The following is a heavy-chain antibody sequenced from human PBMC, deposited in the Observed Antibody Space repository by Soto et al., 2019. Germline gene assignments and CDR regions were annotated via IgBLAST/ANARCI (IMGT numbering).Heavy chain of an antibody. V-gene: IGHV3-23*01. J-gene: IGHJ5*02. CDR3: TKGDSSGYFDPSAGYSTPDH. Sequence: EVQLFESGGGLVEPGESLRLSCAASGVIFKDFAMSWVRQAPGKGLEWVSTITTSDDITYSADSVRGRFTISRDNSANTLFLQMSSLRGDGTATYYCTKGDSSGYFDPSAGYSTPDHWGQGTLVTVSS. CDR1: GVIFKDFA. CDR2: ITTSDDIT. D-gene: IGHD2-15*01.